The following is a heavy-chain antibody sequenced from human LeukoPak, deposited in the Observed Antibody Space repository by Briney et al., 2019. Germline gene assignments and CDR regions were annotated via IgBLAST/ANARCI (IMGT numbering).Heavy chain of an antibody. J-gene: IGHJ4*02. Sequence: PGGSLRLSCAASGFTFSSYAMSWVRQAPGKGLEGVSAISGSGGSTYYADSGKGRFTISRDNSKNTLYLQMNSLRAEDTAVYYCAKNFLGYCSGGSCYPVIYWGQGTLVTVSS. V-gene: IGHV3-23*01. D-gene: IGHD2-15*01. CDR2: ISGSGGST. CDR1: GFTFSSYA. CDR3: AKNFLGYCSGGSCYPVIY.